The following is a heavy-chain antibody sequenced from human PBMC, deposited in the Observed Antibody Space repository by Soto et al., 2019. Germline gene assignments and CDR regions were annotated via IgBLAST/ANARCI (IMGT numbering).Heavy chain of an antibody. CDR2: INPNSGGT. D-gene: IGHD3-3*01. CDR3: ARDHLPNSDFWSGSDPNWFDP. Sequence: ASVKVSCKASGYTFTGYYMHWVRQAPGQGLEWMGWINPNSGGTNYAQKFQGWVTMTRDTSISTAYMELSRLRSDDTAVYYCARDHLPNSDFWSGSDPNWFDPWGQGTRVTVSS. CDR1: GYTFTGYY. V-gene: IGHV1-2*04. J-gene: IGHJ5*02.